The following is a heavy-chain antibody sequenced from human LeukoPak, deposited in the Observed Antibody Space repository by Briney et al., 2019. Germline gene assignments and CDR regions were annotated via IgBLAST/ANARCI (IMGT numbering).Heavy chain of an antibody. CDR2: IGGSGVKR. Sequence: SGGSLRLSCAASGLRFSDQYMIWIRQTPGKGLEWISFIGGSGVKRFYADSMKGRFIISKDNTRNSLYLQMNSLRAEDTAIYYCATLHFYAMGVWGQGTTVTVSS. J-gene: IGHJ6*02. V-gene: IGHV3-11*01. CDR1: GLRFSDQY. CDR3: ATLHFYAMGV.